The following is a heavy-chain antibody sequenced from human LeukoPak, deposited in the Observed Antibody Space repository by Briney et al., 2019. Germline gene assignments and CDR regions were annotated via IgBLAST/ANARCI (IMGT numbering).Heavy chain of an antibody. Sequence: PGGSLRLSCAASGFTFSSYAMSWVRQAPGKGLEWVSAISGSGDSTYYAGSLKGRFTISRDNSRNTIYLQMNSLRADDTAVYYCAKWSGVADPFDYWGQGTLVTVSS. CDR2: ISGSGDST. V-gene: IGHV3-23*01. CDR1: GFTFSSYA. D-gene: IGHD6-19*01. J-gene: IGHJ4*02. CDR3: AKWSGVADPFDY.